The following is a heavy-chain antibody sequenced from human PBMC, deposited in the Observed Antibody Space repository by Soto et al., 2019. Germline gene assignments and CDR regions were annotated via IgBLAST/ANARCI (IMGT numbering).Heavy chain of an antibody. CDR3: ARHTDCGSGSSCLGSDNMDTDAFDI. D-gene: IGHD3-10*01. CDR2: IYYSGST. V-gene: IGHV4-39*01. Sequence: PSETLSLTCTVSGGSISSSDYYWGWIRQPPGKGLEWTGTIYYSGSTYYNPSLKSRVTISVDTSKNQFSLRLTSVTAADTAVYYCARHTDCGSGSSCLGSDNMDTDAFDIWGQGTMVTVSS. CDR1: GGSISSSDYY. J-gene: IGHJ3*02.